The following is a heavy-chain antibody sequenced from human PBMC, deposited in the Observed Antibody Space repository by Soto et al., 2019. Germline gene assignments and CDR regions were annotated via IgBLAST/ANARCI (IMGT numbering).Heavy chain of an antibody. J-gene: IGHJ5*02. CDR3: AKDLTRQLAYWLDP. CDR2: INAHSGGT. Sequence: ASVKVSCKAPGFSFTGYYIHWLRQDPGQGLEWMGWINAHSGGTEYAQKFQGRVTLTRDTSIATAYLTLTSLPSDDTALYYCAKDLTRQLAYWLDPWGQGTQVTVSS. D-gene: IGHD6-6*01. V-gene: IGHV1-2*02. CDR1: GFSFTGYY.